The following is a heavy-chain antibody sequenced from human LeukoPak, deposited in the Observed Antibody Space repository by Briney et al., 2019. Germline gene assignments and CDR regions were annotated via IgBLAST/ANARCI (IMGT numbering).Heavy chain of an antibody. J-gene: IGHJ6*02. D-gene: IGHD2-2*01. CDR1: GFTLSSYA. V-gene: IGHV3-30*04. Sequence: PGRSLRLSCAASGFTLSSYAMHWVRQAPGKGLEWVAVISHDGSNKYYADSVKGRFTISRDNSKNTLYLQMNSLRAEDTAVYYCARVKTSIYGMDVWGQGTTVTVSS. CDR2: ISHDGSNK. CDR3: ARVKTSIYGMDV.